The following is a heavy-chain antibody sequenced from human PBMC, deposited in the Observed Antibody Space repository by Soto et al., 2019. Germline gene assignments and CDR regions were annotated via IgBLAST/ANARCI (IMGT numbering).Heavy chain of an antibody. J-gene: IGHJ4*02. Sequence: QVQLVQSGAEEKKPGASVKVSCKASGYTFTSYAMHWVRQAPGQRFEWMGWINAGNGNTKYSQKFQRRVTITRDTSASTAYMELSSLRSEDTAVYYCARSIVVVTALDYWGQGTLVTVSS. CDR1: GYTFTSYA. CDR2: INAGNGNT. CDR3: ARSIVVVTALDY. D-gene: IGHD2-21*02. V-gene: IGHV1-3*05.